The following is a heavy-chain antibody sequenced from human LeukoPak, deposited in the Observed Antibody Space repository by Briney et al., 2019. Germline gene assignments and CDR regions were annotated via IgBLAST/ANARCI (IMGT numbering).Heavy chain of an antibody. Sequence: GRSLRLSCAASGFSFNNYAMHWVRHAPGKGLEWVSGINWNSGSVGYADSVKGRFTISRDNGKNSLYLQMNSLRPEDTALYYCAKVFQTYYYDTTGYYFDNWGQGTLVTVSS. J-gene: IGHJ4*02. CDR2: INWNSGSV. CDR3: AKVFQTYYYDTTGYYFDN. CDR1: GFSFNNYA. V-gene: IGHV3-9*01. D-gene: IGHD3-22*01.